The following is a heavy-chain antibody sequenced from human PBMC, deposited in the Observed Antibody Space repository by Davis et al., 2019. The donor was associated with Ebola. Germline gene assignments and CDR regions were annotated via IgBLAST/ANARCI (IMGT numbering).Heavy chain of an antibody. CDR1: GGTFTSYP. J-gene: IGHJ5*02. Sequence: SVPVSCKASGGTFTSYPISWVRQAPGQGLEWMGGIIPLFGTANYAQKFQDRVTITADESTSTSYMELNSLRSPDTAVYYCARGGGGDSSGFQSWFDPWGQGTLVTVSS. D-gene: IGHD3-22*01. CDR3: ARGGGGDSSGFQSWFDP. V-gene: IGHV1-69*13. CDR2: IIPLFGTA.